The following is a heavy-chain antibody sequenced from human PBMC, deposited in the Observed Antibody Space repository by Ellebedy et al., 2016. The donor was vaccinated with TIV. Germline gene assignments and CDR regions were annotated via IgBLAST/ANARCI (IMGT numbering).Heavy chain of an antibody. V-gene: IGHV1-8*01. D-gene: IGHD3-10*01. Sequence: AASVKVSCKASGYTFTSYDINWVRQATGQGLEWMGWMNPNSGNTGYAQRFQGRLSMTSATSTSTVYMELNRLTSEDTAMYYCARGLRVGGPQGSWGQGTLVTVSS. CDR1: GYTFTSYD. J-gene: IGHJ4*02. CDR3: ARGLRVGGPQGS. CDR2: MNPNSGNT.